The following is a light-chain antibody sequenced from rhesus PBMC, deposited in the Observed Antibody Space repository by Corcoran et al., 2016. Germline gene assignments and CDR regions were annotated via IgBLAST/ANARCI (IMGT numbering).Light chain of an antibody. J-gene: IGKJ4*01. CDR3: HQYNSSPLT. Sequence: DIQMTQSPSSLSASVGDTVTITCRASQSISSWLAWYQQKHGKAPKRLIYQPSSLKNGVPARFSGSGSGTDFTLTISSLQSEDFASYYCHQYNSSPLTFGGGTKGELK. CDR1: QSISSW. V-gene: IGKV1-22*01. CDR2: QPS.